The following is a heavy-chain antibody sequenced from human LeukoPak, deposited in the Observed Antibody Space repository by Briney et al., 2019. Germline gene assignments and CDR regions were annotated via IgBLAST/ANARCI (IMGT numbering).Heavy chain of an antibody. J-gene: IGHJ4*02. Sequence: NTSETLSLTCTVSGGFISSYYWSWIRQPPGKGLEWIGYIYYSGSTNYNPSLKSRVTISVDTSKNQFSLNLSSVTAADTAVYYCASVTGDKRYWGQGTRVTVSS. CDR1: GGFISSYY. D-gene: IGHD2-8*02. CDR2: IYYSGST. V-gene: IGHV4-59*01. CDR3: ASVTGDKRY.